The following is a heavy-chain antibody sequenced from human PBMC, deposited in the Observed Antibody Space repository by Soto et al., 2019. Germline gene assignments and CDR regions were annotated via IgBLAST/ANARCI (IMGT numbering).Heavy chain of an antibody. CDR3: ASTARRRRTTVTARYYYYYYMDV. CDR1: SGSISSSNW. J-gene: IGHJ6*03. CDR2: IYHSGST. V-gene: IGHV4-4*02. D-gene: IGHD4-17*01. Sequence: QVQLQESGPGLVKPSGTLSLTCAVSSGSISSSNWWSWVRQPPGKGLEWIGEIYHSGSTNYNPSLQSRVTISVDKSKNQFSLKLSSVTAADTAVYYCASTARRRRTTVTARYYYYYYMDVWGKGTTVTVSS.